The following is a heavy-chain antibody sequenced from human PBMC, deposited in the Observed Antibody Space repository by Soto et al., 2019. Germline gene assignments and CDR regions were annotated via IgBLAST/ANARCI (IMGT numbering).Heavy chain of an antibody. J-gene: IGHJ5*02. CDR1: GFTFTDAW. V-gene: IGHV3-15*07. CDR2: LNSYTDAGTT. CDR3: AKINRGTSYASS. Sequence: GGSLRLSCAASGFTFTDAWMIWVRQAPGKGLEWVGRLNSYTDAGTTDYAAPVKGRFTVSRDDSKDTLYLQMNSLKTEDTAVYYCAKINRGTSYASSWGLGTLVTVSS. D-gene: IGHD3-16*01.